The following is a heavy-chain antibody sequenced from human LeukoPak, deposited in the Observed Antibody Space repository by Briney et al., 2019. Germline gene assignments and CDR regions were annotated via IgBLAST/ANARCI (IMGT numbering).Heavy chain of an antibody. J-gene: IGHJ3*02. V-gene: IGHV4-34*01. D-gene: IGHD2-15*01. CDR1: GGSFSGYY. Sequence: SETLSLTCAVYGGSFSGYYWSWIRQPPGKGLEWIGEINHSGSTNYNASLESRVTISVDTSKNQFSLKLSSVTAADTAVYYCAREEDCSGGICYLGNAFDIWGQGTMVTVSS. CDR3: AREEDCSGGICYLGNAFDI. CDR2: INHSGST.